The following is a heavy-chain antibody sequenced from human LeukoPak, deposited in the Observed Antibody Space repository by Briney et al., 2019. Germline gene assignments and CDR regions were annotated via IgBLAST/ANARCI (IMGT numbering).Heavy chain of an antibody. CDR2: IYYSGST. J-gene: IGHJ3*02. Sequence: SETLSLTCTVSGGSISSYYWSWIRQPAGKGLEWIGYIYYSGSTNYNPSLKSRVTISVDTSKNQFSLKLSSVTAADTAVYYCARLSDYGAFDIWGQGTMVTVSS. CDR1: GGSISSYY. D-gene: IGHD4-17*01. CDR3: ARLSDYGAFDI. V-gene: IGHV4-59*01.